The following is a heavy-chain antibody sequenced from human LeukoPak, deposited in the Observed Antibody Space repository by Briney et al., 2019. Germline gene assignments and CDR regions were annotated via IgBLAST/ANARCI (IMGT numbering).Heavy chain of an antibody. CDR2: IHYTGNT. J-gene: IGHJ5*02. CDR1: GGSISDYY. V-gene: IGHV4-59*13. D-gene: IGHD3-10*01. Sequence: PSETLSLTCAVSGGSISDYYWSWIRQPPGKGLELIEYIHYTGNTNYNPSLKSRITISVDTSKNQFSLKVTSMTAADTAIYYCARWGRGSGSFNWFDPWGQGTLVTVSS. CDR3: ARWGRGSGSFNWFDP.